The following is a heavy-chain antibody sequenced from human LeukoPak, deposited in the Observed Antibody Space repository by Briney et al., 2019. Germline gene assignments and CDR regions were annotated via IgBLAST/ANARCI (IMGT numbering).Heavy chain of an antibody. D-gene: IGHD2-15*01. Sequence: GGSLRLSCAASGFTFSGYWMHWVRQAPGKGLEWAARINTDGRSASYPDSVKGRFTISRDNAKNTLYLQMNSLRAEDTAVYYCVRDVWGGRDRYFDCWGQGTLVTVSS. CDR3: VRDVWGGRDRYFDC. CDR2: INTDGRSA. CDR1: GFTFSGYW. J-gene: IGHJ4*02. V-gene: IGHV3-74*01.